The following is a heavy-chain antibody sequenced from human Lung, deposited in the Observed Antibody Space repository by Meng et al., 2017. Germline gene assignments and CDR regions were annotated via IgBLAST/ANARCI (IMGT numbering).Heavy chain of an antibody. V-gene: IGHV4-4*02. D-gene: IGHD1-26*01. CDR1: GGSITSSTW. J-gene: IGHJ4*02. Sequence: QVQLPASGPGLVKPSGTLSLTCAVSGGSITSSTWWSWVRETPGKGLEWFGEIFHSGSTNYNPPLESRVTISVDKSKNQFSLKVYSVTAADTATYYCARFDISSSGRGDYWGQGILVTVSS. CDR3: ARFDISSSGRGDY. CDR2: IFHSGST.